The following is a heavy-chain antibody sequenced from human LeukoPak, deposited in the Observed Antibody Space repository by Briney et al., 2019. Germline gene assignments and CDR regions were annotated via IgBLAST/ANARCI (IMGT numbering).Heavy chain of an antibody. D-gene: IGHD1-14*01. CDR2: IIPIRGIA. V-gene: IGHV1-69*02. CDR1: GGTFSSYT. Sequence: ASVKVSCKASGGTFSSYTISWLRQAPRQRLEWMGRIIPIRGIANYAQKFQGRVTITADKSTSTAYMELSSLRSEDTAVYYCAYHNRKVPCALFIDYWGQGTLVTVSS. CDR3: AYHNRKVPCALFIDY. J-gene: IGHJ4*02.